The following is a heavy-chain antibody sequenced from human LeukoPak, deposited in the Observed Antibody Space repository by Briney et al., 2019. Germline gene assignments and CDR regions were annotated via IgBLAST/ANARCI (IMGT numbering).Heavy chain of an antibody. Sequence: ASVKVSCKASGGTFSSYAISWVRQAPGQGLEWMGGIIPIFGTANYAQKFQGRVTITADESTSTAYMELSSLRSEDTAVYYCARKRLGKYDSSGYQDSYFDYWGQGTLVTVSS. D-gene: IGHD3-22*01. CDR2: IIPIFGTA. V-gene: IGHV1-69*13. CDR3: ARKRLGKYDSSGYQDSYFDY. J-gene: IGHJ4*02. CDR1: GGTFSSYA.